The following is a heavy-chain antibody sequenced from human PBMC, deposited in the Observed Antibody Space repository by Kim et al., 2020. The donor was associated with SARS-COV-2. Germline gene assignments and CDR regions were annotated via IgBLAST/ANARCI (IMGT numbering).Heavy chain of an antibody. CDR3: ATGPYCGGDCYHY. J-gene: IGHJ4*02. Sequence: SETLSLTCTVSGGSVSSHYWTWIRQPPGKGLEWIGYIYYSDFTNYNPSLKSRVTISVDSSRNQLSLILSSVTAADTAVYYCATGPYCGGDCYHYWGQGARVTVSS. D-gene: IGHD2-21*01. CDR2: IYYSDFT. CDR1: GGSVSSHY. V-gene: IGHV4-59*02.